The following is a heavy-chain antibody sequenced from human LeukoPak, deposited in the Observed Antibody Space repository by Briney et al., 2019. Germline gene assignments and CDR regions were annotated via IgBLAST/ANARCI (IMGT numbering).Heavy chain of an antibody. Sequence: GGSLRLSCAASGFTFSSYSMNWVRQAPGKGLEWVSYISSSSSTIYYADSVKGRFTISRDNAKNSLYLQMNSLRAEDTAVYYCARDLRATYFDYWGQGTLVTVSS. J-gene: IGHJ4*02. CDR3: ARDLRATYFDY. CDR1: GFTFSSYS. D-gene: IGHD5-24*01. V-gene: IGHV3-48*04. CDR2: ISSSSSTI.